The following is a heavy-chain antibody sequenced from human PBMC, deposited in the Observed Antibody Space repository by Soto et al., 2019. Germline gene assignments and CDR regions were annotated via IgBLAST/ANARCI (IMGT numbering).Heavy chain of an antibody. J-gene: IGHJ3*02. D-gene: IGHD3-3*01. CDR1: GFTFSSYA. CDR3: ARARLPSSGYDFWSGYYPEGAFDI. Sequence: WGSLRLSCAASGFTFSSYAMHWVRQAPGKGLEWVAVISYDGSNKYYADSVKGRFTISRDNSKNTLYLQMNSLRAEDTAVYYCARARLPSSGYDFWSGYYPEGAFDIWGQGKMVTVSS. CDR2: ISYDGSNK. V-gene: IGHV3-30-3*01.